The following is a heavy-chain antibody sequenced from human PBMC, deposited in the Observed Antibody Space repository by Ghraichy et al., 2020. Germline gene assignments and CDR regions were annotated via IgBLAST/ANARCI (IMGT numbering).Heavy chain of an antibody. D-gene: IGHD5-18*01. CDR3: ARERGYSYGYALNWFDP. CDR2: ISAYNGNT. V-gene: IGHV1-18*01. Sequence: ASVKVSCKASGYTFTSYGISWVRQAPGQGLEWMGWISAYNGNTNYAQKLQGRVTMTTDTSTSTAYMELRSLRSDDTAVYYCARERGYSYGYALNWFDPWGQGTLVTVSS. CDR1: GYTFTSYG. J-gene: IGHJ5*02.